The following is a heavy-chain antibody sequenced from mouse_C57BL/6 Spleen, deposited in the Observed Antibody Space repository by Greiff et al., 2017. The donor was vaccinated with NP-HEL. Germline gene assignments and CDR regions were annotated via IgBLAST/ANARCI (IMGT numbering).Heavy chain of an antibody. CDR1: GFTFSSYA. D-gene: IGHD1-1*01. CDR3: ARGARYYYGSSWYFDV. J-gene: IGHJ1*03. Sequence: EVKLVESGGGLVKPGGSLKLSCAASGFTFSSYAMSWVRQTPEKRLEWVATISDGGSYTYYPDNVKGRFTISRDNAKNNLYLQMSHLKSEDTAMYYCARGARYYYGSSWYFDVWGTGTTVTVSS. CDR2: ISDGGSYT. V-gene: IGHV5-4*03.